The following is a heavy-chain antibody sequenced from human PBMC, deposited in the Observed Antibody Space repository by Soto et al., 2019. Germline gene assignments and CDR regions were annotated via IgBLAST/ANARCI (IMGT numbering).Heavy chain of an antibody. CDR1: SGSISSSNW. J-gene: IGHJ6*03. D-gene: IGHD3-10*01. CDR2: IYHSGST. CDR3: ATRPVGDYGLWLGYYYMDV. Sequence: SETLSLTCAVSSGSISSSNWWSWVRQPPGKGLEWIGEIYHSGSTNYNPSLKSRVTISVDKSKNQFSLKLSTVTAADTAVYYCATRPVGDYGLWLGYYYMDVWGKGTTVTVSS. V-gene: IGHV4-4*02.